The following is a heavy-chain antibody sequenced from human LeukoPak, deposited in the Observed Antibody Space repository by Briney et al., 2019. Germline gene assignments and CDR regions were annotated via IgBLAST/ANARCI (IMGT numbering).Heavy chain of an antibody. J-gene: IGHJ4*02. V-gene: IGHV3-33*02. CDR1: GFTFSSYH. CDR2: IWYDGTNK. CDR3: ARGHPGKFDY. D-gene: IGHD1-14*01. Sequence: GGSLRLSCAASGFTFSSYHMHWVRQAPGKGLEWVAVIWYDGTNKYYADSAKGRFTISRDTSKNTLFLQMDSLRAEDTAVYYCARGHPGKFDYWGQGTLVTVSS.